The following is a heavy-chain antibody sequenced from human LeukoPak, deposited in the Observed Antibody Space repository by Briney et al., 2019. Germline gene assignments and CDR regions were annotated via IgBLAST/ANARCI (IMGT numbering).Heavy chain of an antibody. Sequence: GESLKTSLKGSGYRFTSYWISWVPQIPGKGLEGRGRYDPSDSYTNYSTPFQGHVPHSADKSISTAYLQWSSLKASGTAMYYCARQLDMVSGYPWYYYYGMDVWGKGTTVTVSS. J-gene: IGHJ6*04. CDR3: ARQLDMVSGYPWYYYYGMDV. CDR2: YDPSDSYT. D-gene: IGHD3-9*01. CDR1: GYRFTSYW. V-gene: IGHV5-10-1*01.